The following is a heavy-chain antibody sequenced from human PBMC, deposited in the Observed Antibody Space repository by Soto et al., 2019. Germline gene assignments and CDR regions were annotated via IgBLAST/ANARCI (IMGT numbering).Heavy chain of an antibody. D-gene: IGHD3-3*01. Sequence: GGSLRLSCVASGFTFSSYAMSWVRQAPGKGLEWVSAISGSGGSTYYADSVKGRFTISRDNSKNTLYLQMNSLRAEDTAVYYCAKVLLFGVVISESPGSSYWGQGTLVTVSS. CDR3: AKVLLFGVVISESPGSSY. J-gene: IGHJ4*02. CDR1: GFTFSSYA. V-gene: IGHV3-23*01. CDR2: ISGSGGST.